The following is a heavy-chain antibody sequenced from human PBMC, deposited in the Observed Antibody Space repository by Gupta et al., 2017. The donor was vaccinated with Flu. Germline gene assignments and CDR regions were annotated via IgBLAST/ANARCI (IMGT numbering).Heavy chain of an antibody. J-gene: IGHJ4*02. CDR2: IDTNTGNP. Sequence: QVQLVQSGSDFKKPGASVKLSCQGSGYTFTSFALNWVRQAPGQGLEWLGWIDTNTGNPTYAQGLTGRFVFSVDPPVNTTYLQISSLKSEDTGVYFCAREEGGIVGATTLVDSWGQGARVTVSS. CDR3: AREEGGIVGATTLVDS. CDR1: GYTFTSFA. V-gene: IGHV7-4-1*02. D-gene: IGHD1-26*01.